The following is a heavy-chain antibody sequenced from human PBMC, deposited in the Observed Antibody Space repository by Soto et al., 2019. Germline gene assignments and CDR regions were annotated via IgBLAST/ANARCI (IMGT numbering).Heavy chain of an antibody. Sequence: EVQLVESGGGLARPGGSLTLSCEASGFRFTDAWMSWVRQAPGKGLEWVGRIKTAADGGTADFVAPVKGRFSMSRDDSKNTLFLHMNSLKSEDTAVYYCTTLPLDYWGQGALFTVSS. CDR1: GFRFTDAW. V-gene: IGHV3-15*01. J-gene: IGHJ4*02. CDR2: IKTAADGGTA. CDR3: TTLPLDY.